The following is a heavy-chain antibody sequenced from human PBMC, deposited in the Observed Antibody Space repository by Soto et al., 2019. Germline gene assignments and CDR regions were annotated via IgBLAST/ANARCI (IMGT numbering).Heavy chain of an antibody. CDR1: SGSISSYY. J-gene: IGHJ4*02. Sequence: PSDTLSLTCXVSSGSISSYYWIWIRQPPGKGLEWIAYMDYSGNTYYNPSLKSRVTMSRDTSKNHLSLRLSSVTAADRAIYYCATHYSDWAFDNWGQGTLVTVSS. CDR2: MDYSGNT. V-gene: IGHV4-59*08. D-gene: IGHD1-26*01. CDR3: ATHYSDWAFDN.